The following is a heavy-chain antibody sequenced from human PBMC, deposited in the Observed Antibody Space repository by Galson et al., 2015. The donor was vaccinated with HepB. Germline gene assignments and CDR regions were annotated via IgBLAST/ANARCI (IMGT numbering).Heavy chain of an antibody. CDR1: GFTFGGYA. CDR2: ISTSGGST. CDR3: VKDRSTSSSSFLDFDY. V-gene: IGHV3-23*01. D-gene: IGHD6-6*01. J-gene: IGHJ4*02. Sequence: SLRLSCAVSGFTFGGYAMGWVRQAPGKGLEWVSSISTSGGSTHYADSVRGRFTISRDNSKNTLYLQMNSLRGEDTALYYCVKDRSTSSSSFLDFDYWGQGTLVTVSS.